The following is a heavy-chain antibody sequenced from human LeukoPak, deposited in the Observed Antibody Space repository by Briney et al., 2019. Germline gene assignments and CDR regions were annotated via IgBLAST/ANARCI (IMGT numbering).Heavy chain of an antibody. D-gene: IGHD3-16*02. CDR3: AKAGITRGNRFTTD. J-gene: IGHJ4*02. CDR2: ISGSSGSNT. Sequence: GGSLRLSCLATGFSHSNQAMRWVRQAPGEGLEWVSDISGSSGSNTYYADSVKGRFTISRDNSKNTVYLQMNSLRADDTAVYYCAKAGITRGNRFTTDWGQGTLVTVSS. CDR1: GFSHSNQA. V-gene: IGHV3-23*01.